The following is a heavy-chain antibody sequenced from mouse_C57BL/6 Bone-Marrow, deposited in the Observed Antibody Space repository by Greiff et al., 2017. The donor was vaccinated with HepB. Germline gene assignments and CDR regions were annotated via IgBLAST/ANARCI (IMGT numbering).Heavy chain of an antibody. CDR3: ARVGVTTVVAPYAMDY. Sequence: QVQLQQSGAELARPGASVKLSCKASGYTFTSYGISWVKQRTGQGLEWIGEIYPRSGNTYYNEKFKGQATLTADKSSSTAYMELRSLTSEDSAVYFCARVGVTTVVAPYAMDYWGQGTSVTVSS. D-gene: IGHD1-1*01. CDR2: IYPRSGNT. V-gene: IGHV1-81*01. J-gene: IGHJ4*01. CDR1: GYTFTSYG.